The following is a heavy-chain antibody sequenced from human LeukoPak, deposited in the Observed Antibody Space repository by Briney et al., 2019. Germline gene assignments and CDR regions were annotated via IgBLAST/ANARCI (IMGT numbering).Heavy chain of an antibody. Sequence: GGSLRLSCAASGFTVSSNYMSWVRQAPGKGLEWVSVIYSGGSTYYADSVKGRFTISRDNSKNTLYLQMNSLRAEDTAVYYCARAPYYYDSSGYGGWYYYYYGMDVWGQGTTVTVSS. CDR1: GFTVSSNY. CDR2: IYSGGST. D-gene: IGHD3-22*01. J-gene: IGHJ6*02. V-gene: IGHV3-66*01. CDR3: ARAPYYYDSSGYGGWYYYYYGMDV.